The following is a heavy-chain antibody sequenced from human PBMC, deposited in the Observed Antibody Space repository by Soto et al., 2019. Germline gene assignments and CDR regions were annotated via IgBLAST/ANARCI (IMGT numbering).Heavy chain of an antibody. D-gene: IGHD1-26*01. V-gene: IGHV3-23*01. CDR2: VGASANT. CDR1: GFSVSSHG. J-gene: IGHJ4*02. Sequence: PGGSLRLSCAASGFSVSSHGMTWVRQAPGKGLEWVSSVGASANTYYADSVKGRFTISRDNSKNTLFLQMNILRAEDTAIYYCVKDSSGDYRPTEFDYWGQGTLATV. CDR3: VKDSSGDYRPTEFDY.